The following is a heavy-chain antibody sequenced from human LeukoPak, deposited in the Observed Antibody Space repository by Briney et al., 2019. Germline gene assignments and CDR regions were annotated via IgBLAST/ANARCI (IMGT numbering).Heavy chain of an antibody. J-gene: IGHJ5*02. CDR2: IYYSGST. Sequence: SETLSFTCSVSSGSISSSSYYWDWIRQPPGKGLEWIGSIYYSGSTHYNPSLMSRITISAATSKNKFSMKLSSVTAADTAVSYCSRGDCTNAVCSLGPTQAWGQGTLVTVSS. V-gene: IGHV4-39*07. CDR1: SGSISSSSYY. D-gene: IGHD2-8*01. CDR3: SRGDCTNAVCSLGPTQA.